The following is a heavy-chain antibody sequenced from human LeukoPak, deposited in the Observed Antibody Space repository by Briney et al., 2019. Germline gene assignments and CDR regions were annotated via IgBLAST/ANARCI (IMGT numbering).Heavy chain of an antibody. J-gene: IGHJ4*02. V-gene: IGHV4-4*07. D-gene: IGHD3-3*01. Sequence: SETLSLTCTVAGGSISSYYWSWIRQPARKGLELIGRIYTSGSTNYNPSLKSRVTMSVDTSKNQFSLKLSSVTAADTAVYYCARENSVYDFWSGYSYYFDYWGQGTLVTVSS. CDR3: ARENSVYDFWSGYSYYFDY. CDR1: GGSISSYY. CDR2: IYTSGST.